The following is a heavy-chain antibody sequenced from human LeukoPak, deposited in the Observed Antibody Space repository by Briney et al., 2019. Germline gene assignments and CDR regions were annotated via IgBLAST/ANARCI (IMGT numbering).Heavy chain of an antibody. CDR3: ARAIAAAARFDY. V-gene: IGHV4-34*01. D-gene: IGHD6-13*01. CDR1: GGSFSGYY. CDR2: INHSGST. Sequence: SETLSLTCAVYGGSFSGYYWSWIRQPPGKGLEWIGEINHSGSTNYNPSLKSRVTISVDTSKNQFSLKLSSVTAADTAVYYCARAIAAAARFDYWGQGTLVTVSS. J-gene: IGHJ4*02.